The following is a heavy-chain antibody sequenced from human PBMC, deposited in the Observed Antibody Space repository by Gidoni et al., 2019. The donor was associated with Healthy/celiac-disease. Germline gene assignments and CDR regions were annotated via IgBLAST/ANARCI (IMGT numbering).Heavy chain of an antibody. V-gene: IGHV3-33*01. CDR1: GFTFSSYG. CDR3: ARSGIAAAGEYYFDY. Sequence: QVQLVESGGGVVQPGRSLRLSCAASGFTFSSYGMHWVRPAPGKGLEWVAVIWYDGSNKYYADSVKGRFTISRDNSKNTLYLQMNSLRAEDTAVYYCARSGIAAAGEYYFDYWGQGTLVTVSS. J-gene: IGHJ4*02. CDR2: IWYDGSNK. D-gene: IGHD6-13*01.